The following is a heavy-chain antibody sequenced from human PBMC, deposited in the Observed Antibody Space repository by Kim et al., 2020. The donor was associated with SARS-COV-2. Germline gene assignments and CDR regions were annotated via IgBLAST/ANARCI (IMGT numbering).Heavy chain of an antibody. V-gene: IGHV6-1*01. CDR1: GDSVSSNNAA. D-gene: IGHD5-12*01. CDR2: AYYRSKWYI. Sequence: QTLSLTCGISGDSVSSNNAAWNWIRQSPSRGLEWLGRAYYRSKWYIDYALSVKTRITIKPDTSRNQFSLQLTSVTPEDTAVYYCARRTGYDLGPRWFDPWGQGTLVTVSS. CDR3: ARRTGYDLGPRWFDP. J-gene: IGHJ5*02.